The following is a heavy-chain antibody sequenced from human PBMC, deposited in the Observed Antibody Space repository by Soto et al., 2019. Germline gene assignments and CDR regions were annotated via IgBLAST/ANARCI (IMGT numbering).Heavy chain of an antibody. CDR3: AKRPNIVVVVAATDY. D-gene: IGHD2-15*01. CDR2: ISGSGGST. V-gene: IGHV3-23*01. CDR1: GFTFLSYA. J-gene: IGHJ4*02. Sequence: LRLSCAASGFTFLSYAMSWVRQAPGKGLEWVSAISGSGGSTYYADSVKGRFTISRDNSKYTLYLQMNSLRAEDTAVYYCAKRPNIVVVVAATDYWGQGTLVTVSS.